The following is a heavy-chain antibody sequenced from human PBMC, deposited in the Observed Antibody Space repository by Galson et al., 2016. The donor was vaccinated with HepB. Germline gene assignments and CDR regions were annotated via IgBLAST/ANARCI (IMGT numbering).Heavy chain of an antibody. CDR3: ASCSGGSHSYYYNAIDV. J-gene: IGHJ6*02. Sequence: SETLSLTCTVSGDSFGRYYWSWVRQSPGKGLEWIGYISYSGSTDYNPSLKSRVTISQDTSENRFSLKLSSVSAADTAVYYCASCSGGSHSYYYNAIDVWGQGTTVTVSS. D-gene: IGHD2-15*01. CDR1: GDSFGRYY. CDR2: ISYSGST. V-gene: IGHV4-59*13.